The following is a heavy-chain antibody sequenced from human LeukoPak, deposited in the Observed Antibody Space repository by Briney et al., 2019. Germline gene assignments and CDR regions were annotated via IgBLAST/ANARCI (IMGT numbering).Heavy chain of an antibody. CDR2: ISSSSSTI. CDR1: GFTFSSYE. D-gene: IGHD1-1*01. V-gene: IGHV3-48*01. CDR3: ARDSGDPFDY. J-gene: IGHJ4*02. Sequence: GGSLRLSCAASGFTFSSYEMNWVRQAPGKGLEWVSYISSSSSTIYYADSVKGRFTISRDNAKNSLYLQMNSLRAEDTAVYYCARDSGDPFDYWGQGTLVTVSS.